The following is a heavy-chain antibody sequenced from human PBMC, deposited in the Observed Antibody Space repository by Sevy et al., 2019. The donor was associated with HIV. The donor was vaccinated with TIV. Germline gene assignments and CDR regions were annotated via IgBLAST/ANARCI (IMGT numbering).Heavy chain of an antibody. D-gene: IGHD2-15*01. CDR3: ARAGDIVVVAAHYGMDV. Sequence: GGSLRLSCAASGFTFSDYGMHWVRRAPGKGLEWVAVIWYDGSNENYGYSVKGRFSISRDNSKNRLYLQMNSRRVDDTAVYYCARAGDIVVVAAHYGMDVWGQGTTVTVSS. CDR1: GFTFSDYG. V-gene: IGHV3-33*01. J-gene: IGHJ6*02. CDR2: IWYDGSNE.